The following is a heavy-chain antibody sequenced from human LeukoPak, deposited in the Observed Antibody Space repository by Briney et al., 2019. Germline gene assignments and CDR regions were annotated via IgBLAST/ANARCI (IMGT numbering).Heavy chain of an antibody. J-gene: IGHJ4*02. CDR3: ARGVSSGWYYFDY. CDR1: GFTFSSYE. Sequence: GGSLRLSCAASGFTFSSYEMNWVRQAPGKGLEWGSYISSSGSTIYYADSVKGRFTISRDNAKTSLYLQMNSLSAEDTAVYYCARGVSSGWYYFDYWGQGTLVTVSS. V-gene: IGHV3-48*03. CDR2: ISSSGSTI. D-gene: IGHD6-19*01.